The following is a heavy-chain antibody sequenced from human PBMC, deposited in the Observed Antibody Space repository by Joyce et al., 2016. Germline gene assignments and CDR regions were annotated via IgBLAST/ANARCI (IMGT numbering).Heavy chain of an antibody. V-gene: IGHV3-30*18. CDR1: GLTLSNYG. D-gene: IGHD6-25*01. CDR2: ISYDGNYK. Sequence: QVQLVESGGGVVQPGRSLRLSCAASGLTLSNYGVHWVRQAPGKGVEWVSVISYDGNYKYYADSVKGRFTISRDNSKNTVFLEMNSLRTEDTAVYYCAKILTATYSSGWFLDYWGQGTLVTVSS. CDR3: AKILTATYSSGWFLDY. J-gene: IGHJ4*02.